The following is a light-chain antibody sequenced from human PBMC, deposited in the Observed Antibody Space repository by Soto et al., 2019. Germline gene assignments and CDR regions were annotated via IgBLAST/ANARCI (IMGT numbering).Light chain of an antibody. Sequence: QYVLTQPPSGSASLGASVTLTCTLSSGCSNYKVDWYQQRPGKGPRFVMRVGTGGIVGSKGDGIPDRFSVLGSGLNRYLTIKNIQEEDESDYHCGADHGSGSNFVWVFGGGTKLTVL. CDR2: VGTGGIVG. J-gene: IGLJ2*01. V-gene: IGLV9-49*01. CDR3: GADHGSGSNFVWV. CDR1: SGCSNYK.